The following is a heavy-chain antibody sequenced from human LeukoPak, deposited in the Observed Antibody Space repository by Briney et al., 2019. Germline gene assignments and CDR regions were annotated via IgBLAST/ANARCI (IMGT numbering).Heavy chain of an antibody. Sequence: PGGSLRLSCAASGFTFSSYSMNWVRQAPGKGLEWVSSISSSSSYIYYADSVKGRFTISRDNAKNSLYLQMNSLRAEDTAVYYCATEPDSSGYMDWFDPWGQGTLVSLSS. V-gene: IGHV3-21*01. J-gene: IGHJ5*02. CDR2: ISSSSSYI. CDR1: GFTFSSYS. D-gene: IGHD3-22*01. CDR3: ATEPDSSGYMDWFDP.